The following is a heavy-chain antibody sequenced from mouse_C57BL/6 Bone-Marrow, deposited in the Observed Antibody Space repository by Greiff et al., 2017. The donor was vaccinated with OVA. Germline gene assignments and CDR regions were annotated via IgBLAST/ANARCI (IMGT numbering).Heavy chain of an antibody. CDR2: IYPGDGDT. CDR3: AIPTDSSGYGWFAY. Sequence: VQLQQPGAELVKPGASVKISCKASGYAFSSSWMNWVKQRPGKGLEWIGRIYPGDGDTNYNGKFKGKATLTADKSSSTAYMQLSSLTSEDSAVYFCAIPTDSSGYGWFAYWGQGTLVTVSA. CDR1: GYAFSSSW. D-gene: IGHD3-2*02. J-gene: IGHJ3*01. V-gene: IGHV1-82*01.